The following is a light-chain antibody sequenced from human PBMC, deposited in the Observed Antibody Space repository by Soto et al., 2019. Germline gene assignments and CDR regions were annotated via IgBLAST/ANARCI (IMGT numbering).Light chain of an antibody. CDR2: GAS. CDR1: QSVPSSY. V-gene: IGKV3-20*01. J-gene: IGKJ1*01. CDR3: QQYGSSPWT. Sequence: EIVLTQSPGTLSFSPLERVPLXYMTSQSVPSSYLAWYQQIPGQAPRLLIYGASSRATAIPDTFSGSGSGTDFTLTISRLEPEDFAVYFCQQYGSSPWTFGQGTKVDNK.